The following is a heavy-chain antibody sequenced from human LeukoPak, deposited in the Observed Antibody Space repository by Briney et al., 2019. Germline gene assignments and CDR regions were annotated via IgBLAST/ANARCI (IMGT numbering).Heavy chain of an antibody. CDR1: GFSLSTSGMC. D-gene: IGHD3-3*01. CDR3: ARMIAFGVVYDAFDV. CDR2: IDWDDDK. V-gene: IGHV2-70*11. Sequence: SGPTLVNPTQTLTLTCTFSGFSLSTSGMCVSWIRQPPGKALEWLARIDWDDDKYYSTSLKTRLTISKDTSKNQVVLTMTNMDTLDTSTYYCARMIAFGVVYDAFDVWGQGTMVTVSS. J-gene: IGHJ3*01.